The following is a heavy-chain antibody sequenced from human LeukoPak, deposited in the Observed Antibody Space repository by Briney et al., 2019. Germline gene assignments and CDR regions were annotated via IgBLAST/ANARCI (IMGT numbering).Heavy chain of an antibody. D-gene: IGHD3-10*01. CDR2: FDPEDGET. Sequence: ASVKVSCKVSGYTLTELSMHWVRQAPGKGLEWMGGFDPEDGETIYAQKFQGRVTMTEDTSTDTAYMELSSLRSEDTAVYYCATDSRYYYGSGSYTHYYYYMDVWGKGTTVTVSS. CDR1: GYTLTELS. J-gene: IGHJ6*03. CDR3: ATDSRYYYGSGSYTHYYYYMDV. V-gene: IGHV1-24*01.